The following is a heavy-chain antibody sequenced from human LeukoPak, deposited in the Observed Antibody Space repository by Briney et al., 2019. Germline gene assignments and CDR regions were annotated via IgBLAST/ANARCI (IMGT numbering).Heavy chain of an antibody. Sequence: PGRSLRLYCAASGFTFSSYGMHWVPQAPGKGLEWVGVIWYDGSNKYYADSVKGRFTISRDNSKNTLYLQMNSLRAEDTAVYYCAKSAAGPLSDAFDIWGQGTMVTVSS. V-gene: IGHV3-33*06. CDR3: AKSAAGPLSDAFDI. J-gene: IGHJ3*02. CDR1: GFTFSSYG. CDR2: IWYDGSNK. D-gene: IGHD6-13*01.